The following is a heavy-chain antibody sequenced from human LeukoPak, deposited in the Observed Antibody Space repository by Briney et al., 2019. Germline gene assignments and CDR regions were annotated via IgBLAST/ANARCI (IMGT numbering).Heavy chain of an antibody. V-gene: IGHV3-48*01. CDR2: ISSTSTTI. CDR3: ARFAAGGSYYYYMDV. CDR1: GFTFSSFS. Sequence: GGSLRLSCVASGFTFSSFSMNWVRQAPGKGLEWISYISSTSTTIYYADSVQGRFTSSRDNAKNSLYLQMNSLRADDTAVYYCARFAAGGSYYYYMDVWGKGTTVTVSS. J-gene: IGHJ6*03. D-gene: IGHD6-25*01.